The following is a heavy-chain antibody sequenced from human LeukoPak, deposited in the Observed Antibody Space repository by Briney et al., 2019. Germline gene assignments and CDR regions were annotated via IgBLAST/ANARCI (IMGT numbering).Heavy chain of an antibody. CDR2: IYPGDSDT. CDR1: GYRFTSYW. V-gene: IGHV5-51*01. J-gene: IGHJ3*02. CDR3: ARPEEHGDYVHDAFDI. D-gene: IGHD4-17*01. Sequence: GESLKISCKASGYRFTSYWIGWVRQMPGKGMEWMGIIYPGDSDTRYSPSFQGQVTISTDKSISTAYLQWSSLKASDTAMYYCARPEEHGDYVHDAFDIWGQGTMVTVSS.